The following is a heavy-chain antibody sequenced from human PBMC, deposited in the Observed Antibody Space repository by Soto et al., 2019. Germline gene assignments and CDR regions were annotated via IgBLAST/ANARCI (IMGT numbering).Heavy chain of an antibody. V-gene: IGHV1-18*01. CDR1: DYTVTSYG. Sequence: ASVKVSCKASDYTVTSYGISLVRQAPGQGLEWMGWISAYNGNTNYAQKLQGRVTMTTDTSTSTAYMELRSLRSDDTAVYYCARELGVAGNTRPDYWGQGTLVTVS. CDR2: ISAYNGNT. CDR3: ARELGVAGNTRPDY. J-gene: IGHJ4*02. D-gene: IGHD6-19*01.